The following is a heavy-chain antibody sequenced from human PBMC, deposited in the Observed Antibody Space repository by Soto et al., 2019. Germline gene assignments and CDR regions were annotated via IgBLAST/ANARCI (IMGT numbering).Heavy chain of an antibody. D-gene: IGHD3-22*01. Sequence: ASVKVSCKASGYTFTNFGINWVRQAPGQGLEWLGWISTYNGNSKYGQKFQGRVTITTESSTRTVYLGLTSLRSDDTAVYYCARSSEDYFYDNRGYYSSSNLAYWGQGTLVTVSS. J-gene: IGHJ4*02. CDR1: GYTFTNFG. CDR3: ARSSEDYFYDNRGYYSSSNLAY. CDR2: ISTYNGNS. V-gene: IGHV1-18*01.